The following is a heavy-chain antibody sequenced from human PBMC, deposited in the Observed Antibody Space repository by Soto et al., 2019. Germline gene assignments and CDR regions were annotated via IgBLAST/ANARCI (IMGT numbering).Heavy chain of an antibody. Sequence: VQLLESGGGLVQPGGSLRLSCAASGFTFSFYGMNWVRQPPGKGLEWVSSIRDNGGTTSYADSVKGRFTISRDNSKKTLYMLMNNLRGEDTAIYYCAKERHDFWSGLGSWGQGTLVTVSS. CDR1: GFTFSFYG. D-gene: IGHD3-3*01. CDR2: IRDNGGTT. V-gene: IGHV3-23*01. CDR3: AKERHDFWSGLGS. J-gene: IGHJ5*02.